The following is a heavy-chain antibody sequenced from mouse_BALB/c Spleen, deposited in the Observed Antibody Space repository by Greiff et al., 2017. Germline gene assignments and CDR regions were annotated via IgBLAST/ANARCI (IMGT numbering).Heavy chain of an antibody. CDR1: GYTFTSYW. V-gene: IGHV1-69*02. CDR2: IDPSDSET. J-gene: IGHJ2*01. D-gene: IGHD1-1*01. Sequence: QVQLQQPGAELVKPGAPVKLSCKASGYTFTSYWMNWVKQRPGRGLEWIGRIDPSDSETHYNQKFKDKATLTVDKSPSTAYIQLSSLTSEDSAVYYGARTYYGSSYNLFDYWGQGTTLTVSS. CDR3: ARTYYGSSYNLFDY.